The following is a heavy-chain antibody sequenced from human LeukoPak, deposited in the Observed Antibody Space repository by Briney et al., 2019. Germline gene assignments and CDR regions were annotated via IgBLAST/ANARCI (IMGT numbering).Heavy chain of an antibody. CDR3: AKDLDIVVVPAAMPASFYYYGMDV. Sequence: GGSLRLSCAASGFTFSSYWMSWVRQAPGKGLEWVANINEDGSEKYYVDSVKGRFTISRDNAKNSLYLQMNSLRAEDTAVYYCAKDLDIVVVPAAMPASFYYYGMDVWGQGTTVTVSS. D-gene: IGHD2-2*01. J-gene: IGHJ6*02. V-gene: IGHV3-7*01. CDR1: GFTFSSYW. CDR2: INEDGSEK.